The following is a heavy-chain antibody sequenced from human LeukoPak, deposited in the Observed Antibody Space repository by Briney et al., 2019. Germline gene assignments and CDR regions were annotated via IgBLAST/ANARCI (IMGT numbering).Heavy chain of an antibody. CDR1: GFTFSSYA. CDR2: ISGRGGST. D-gene: IGHD6-19*01. V-gene: IGHV3-23*01. Sequence: GGSLRLSCAASGFTFSSYAMHWVRQAPGKGLEWVSAISGRGGSTYYADSVKGRFTISRDNSKNTLYLQMNSLRAEDTAVYYCAKDGEQWLVPDYWGQGTLVTVS. CDR3: AKDGEQWLVPDY. J-gene: IGHJ4*02.